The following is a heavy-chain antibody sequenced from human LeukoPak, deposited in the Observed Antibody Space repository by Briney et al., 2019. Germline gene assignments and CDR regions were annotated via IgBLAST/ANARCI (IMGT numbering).Heavy chain of an antibody. CDR2: INHSGST. Sequence: PSETLSLTCAVYGGSFSGYYWSWIRQPPGKGLEWIGEINHSGSTNYNPSLESRVTISLDTSKTQFSLNLTSVTAADTAVCYCARMYYFGSGSLKGWGQGTLVTVSS. CDR3: ARMYYFGSGSLKG. V-gene: IGHV4-34*01. D-gene: IGHD3-10*01. J-gene: IGHJ4*02. CDR1: GGSFSGYY.